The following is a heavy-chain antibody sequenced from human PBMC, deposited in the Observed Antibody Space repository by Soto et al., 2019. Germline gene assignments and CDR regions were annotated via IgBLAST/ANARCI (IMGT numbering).Heavy chain of an antibody. Sequence: GGSLRLSCAASGFMFNKYGMHWVRQAPGKGLEWVAIIWYDGSNKYYADSVKGRFTISRDNSKNTLYLQMNSLRAGDTAVYYCARDSAYYYDSSGYYPGDYWGQGTLVTVSS. V-gene: IGHV3-33*01. D-gene: IGHD3-22*01. J-gene: IGHJ4*02. CDR2: IWYDGSNK. CDR1: GFMFNKYG. CDR3: ARDSAYYYDSSGYYPGDY.